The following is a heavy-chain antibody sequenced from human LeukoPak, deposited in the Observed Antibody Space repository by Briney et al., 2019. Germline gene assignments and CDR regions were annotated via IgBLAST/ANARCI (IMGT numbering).Heavy chain of an antibody. D-gene: IGHD2-2*01. CDR1: GGSISSGSYY. CDR2: IYTSGST. CDR3: ARSVVVVPAVSDAFDI. Sequence: PSETLSLTCTVSGGSISSGSYYWSWIRQPAGKGLEWIGRIYTSGSTNYNPSLKSRVTISVDTSKNQFSLKLSSVTAADTAVYYCARSVVVVPAVSDAFDIWGQGTMVTVSS. J-gene: IGHJ3*02. V-gene: IGHV4-61*02.